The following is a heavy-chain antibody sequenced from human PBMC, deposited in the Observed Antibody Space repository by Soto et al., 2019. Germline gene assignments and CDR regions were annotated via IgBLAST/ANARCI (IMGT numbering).Heavy chain of an antibody. CDR1: GFTFSSFG. Sequence: QVQLVESGGGVVQPGRSPRLSCAASGFTFSSFGMHWVRQAPGKGLEWVAVISHDGSLKYYGDSVKDRFTISRDNSKNTLDLQMDSLRPEDTALYYCAKEGLPVAATGCDIWGQGTMVTVSS. CDR2: ISHDGSLK. D-gene: IGHD6-19*01. V-gene: IGHV3-30*18. J-gene: IGHJ3*02. CDR3: AKEGLPVAATGCDI.